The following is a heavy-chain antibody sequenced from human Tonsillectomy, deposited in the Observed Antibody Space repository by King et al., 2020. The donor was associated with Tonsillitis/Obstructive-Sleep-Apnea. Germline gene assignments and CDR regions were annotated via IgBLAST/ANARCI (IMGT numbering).Heavy chain of an antibody. CDR3: ASLYYDILTGYYDPYYYYYVDV. CDR1: GFTFSTYA. D-gene: IGHD3-9*01. CDR2: ISYDGSNK. J-gene: IGHJ6*03. Sequence: VQLVESEGGVVQPGRSLRLSCAASGFTFSTYAMHWVRQAPGKGLEWVAIISYDGSNKYYADSVKGRFTISRDNSKNTLYLQMNSLRAEDTAVYYCASLYYDILTGYYDPYYYYYVDVWGKGTTFTVSS. V-gene: IGHV3-30*04.